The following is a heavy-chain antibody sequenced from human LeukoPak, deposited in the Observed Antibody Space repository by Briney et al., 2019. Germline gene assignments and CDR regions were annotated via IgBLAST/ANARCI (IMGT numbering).Heavy chain of an antibody. CDR2: ISWNSGSI. CDR3: AIMKWADI. CDR1: GFTFDDYA. V-gene: IGHV3-9*01. Sequence: GGSLRLSCAASGFTFDDYAMHWVRQAPGKGLEWVSGISWNSGSIGYADSVKGRFTISRDNAKNSLYLQMNSLRAEDTAVYYCAIMKWADIWGQGTMVTVSS. J-gene: IGHJ3*02. D-gene: IGHD2-15*01.